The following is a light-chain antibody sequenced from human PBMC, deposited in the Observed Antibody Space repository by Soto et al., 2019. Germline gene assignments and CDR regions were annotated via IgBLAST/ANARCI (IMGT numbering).Light chain of an antibody. J-gene: IGLJ2*01. CDR3: CAYAGSYTLV. CDR1: SSDVGGYNY. CDR2: DVS. Sequence: QSALTQPRSVSGSPGQSVTISCTGTSSDVGGYNYVSWYQQHPGKAPKLMICDVSNRPSGVPDRFSGSRSGNTASLTISGLQAEDEADYYCCAYAGSYTLVFGGGTKLTV. V-gene: IGLV2-11*01.